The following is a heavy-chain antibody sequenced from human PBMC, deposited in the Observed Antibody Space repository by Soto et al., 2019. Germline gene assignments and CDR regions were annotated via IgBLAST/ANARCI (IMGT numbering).Heavy chain of an antibody. Sequence: EVQLLESGGGLVQPGGSLRLSCAASGFTFSSYAMRWVRQAPGKGLEWVSGISGSGDSTYYADSVKGRFTISRDNSKNTLYLQMNSLRAEDTAVYYCAKGGPGIAVAGTGYFQHWGQGTLVTVSS. CDR1: GFTFSSYA. J-gene: IGHJ1*01. CDR2: ISGSGDST. CDR3: AKGGPGIAVAGTGYFQH. V-gene: IGHV3-23*01. D-gene: IGHD6-19*01.